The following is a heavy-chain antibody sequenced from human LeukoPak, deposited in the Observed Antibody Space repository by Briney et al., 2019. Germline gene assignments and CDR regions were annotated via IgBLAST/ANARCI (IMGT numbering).Heavy chain of an antibody. V-gene: IGHV4-4*07. CDR1: GGSISSYY. Sequence: PSETLSLTCTVSGGSISSYYWSWIRQPAGKGLEWIGRIYTSGSTNYNPSLKSRVTMSVGTSKNQFSLKLSSVTAADTAVYYCARDSRYCTNGVCYSRHDYWGQGTLVTVSS. D-gene: IGHD2-8*01. CDR2: IYTSGST. CDR3: ARDSRYCTNGVCYSRHDY. J-gene: IGHJ4*02.